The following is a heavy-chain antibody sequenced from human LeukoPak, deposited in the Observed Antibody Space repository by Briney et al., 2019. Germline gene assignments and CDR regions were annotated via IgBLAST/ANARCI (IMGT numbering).Heavy chain of an antibody. J-gene: IGHJ4*02. CDR3: AKRGVVIRVILVGFHKEAYYFDS. CDR1: GITLSNYG. D-gene: IGHD3-22*01. V-gene: IGHV3-23*01. CDR2: FSGSGGST. Sequence: GGSLTRSGAVSGITLSNYGMSWLRQAPGKGLEWVAGFSGSGGSTNYADSVKGRFTISRDNPKNTLFLQMNSLRAEDTAVYFCAKRGVVIRVILVGFHKEAYYFDSWGQGALVTVSS.